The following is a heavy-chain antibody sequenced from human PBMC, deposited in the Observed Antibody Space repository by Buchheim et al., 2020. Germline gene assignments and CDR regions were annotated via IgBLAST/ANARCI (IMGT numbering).Heavy chain of an antibody. V-gene: IGHV3-23*01. CDR2: ISGTGRST. D-gene: IGHD2-21*01. CDR1: GFTFSNFA. Sequence: EVQMLESGGGLVHPGGSLRLSCAASGFTFSNFAMGWVRQAPGQGLEWVSSISGTGRSTYYTASVKGRFTISRDNSTNIVYLQMNTLGAEDTALYYCAKDGEDAYDYSRGYFDYWGQGNL. J-gene: IGHJ4*02. CDR3: AKDGEDAYDYSRGYFDY.